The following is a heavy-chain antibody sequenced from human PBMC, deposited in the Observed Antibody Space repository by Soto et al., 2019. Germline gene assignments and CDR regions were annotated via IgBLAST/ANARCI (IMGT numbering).Heavy chain of an antibody. CDR3: ARAEVGLDY. J-gene: IGHJ4*02. CDR2: IYYSGST. D-gene: IGHD6-19*01. CDR1: GCYISSLGYY. Sequence: SHTQSLTWTVSGCYISSLGYYWSWIRQHPGKGLEWIGYIYYSGSTYYNPSLKSRVTISVDTSKNQFSLKLSSVTAADTAVYYCARAEVGLDYWGQGTLVTVS. V-gene: IGHV4-31*02.